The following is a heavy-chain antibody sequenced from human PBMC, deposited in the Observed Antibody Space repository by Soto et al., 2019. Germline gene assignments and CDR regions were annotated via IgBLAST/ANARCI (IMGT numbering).Heavy chain of an antibody. CDR1: GFTFSSYD. CDR2: IGTAGDT. J-gene: IGHJ4*02. Sequence: HPGGSLRLSCAASGFTFSSYDMHWVRQATGKGLEWVSAIGTAGDTYYPGSVKGRFTISRENAKNSLYLQMNSLRAEDTAVYYCARVAAAGIFLDYYLDYWGQGTLVTVSS. D-gene: IGHD6-13*01. V-gene: IGHV3-13*01. CDR3: ARVAAAGIFLDYYLDY.